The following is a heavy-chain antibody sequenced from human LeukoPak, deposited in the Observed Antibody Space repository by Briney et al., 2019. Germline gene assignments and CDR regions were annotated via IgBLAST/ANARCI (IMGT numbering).Heavy chain of an antibody. D-gene: IGHD6-19*01. J-gene: IGHJ4*02. CDR2: MSGSGGST. CDR3: AKGSSSGWYDSFDY. Sequence: GGSLRLSCEASGFTFNSYAMSWVRQAPGKGLEWVSAMSGSGGSTYHADSVKGRVIISRDNSKNTLYLEMNSLRAEDTAVYYCAKGSSSGWYDSFDYWGQGTLVTVSS. V-gene: IGHV3-23*01. CDR1: GFTFNSYA.